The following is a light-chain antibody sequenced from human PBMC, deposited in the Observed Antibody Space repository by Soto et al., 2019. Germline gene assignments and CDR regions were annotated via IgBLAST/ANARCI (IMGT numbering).Light chain of an antibody. CDR3: QQADSFPIT. V-gene: IGKV1-12*01. CDR2: AAS. Sequence: DLQMTQSPSSVSASVGDRVTITCRASQGIRSWLAWYQQRPGKAPKLLIYAASTSQSGVPSRFNGSGSGTDFTLTISNLQPEDFATYYCQQADSFPITFGQGTRLEIK. CDR1: QGIRSW. J-gene: IGKJ5*01.